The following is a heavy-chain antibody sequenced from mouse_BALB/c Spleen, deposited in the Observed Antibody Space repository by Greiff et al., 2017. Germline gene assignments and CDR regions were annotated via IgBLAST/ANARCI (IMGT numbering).Heavy chain of an antibody. J-gene: IGHJ3*01. CDR1: GFSLTSYD. CDR2: IWTGGGT. CDR3: VIYGYGVY. D-gene: IGHD2-2*01. V-gene: IGHV2-9-2*01. Sequence: QVQLKQSGPGLVAPSQSLSITCTVSGFSLTSYDISWIRQPPGKGLEWLGVIWTGGGTNYNSAFMSRLSISKDNSKSQVFLKMNSLQTDDTAIYYCVIYGYGVYWGQGTLVTVSA.